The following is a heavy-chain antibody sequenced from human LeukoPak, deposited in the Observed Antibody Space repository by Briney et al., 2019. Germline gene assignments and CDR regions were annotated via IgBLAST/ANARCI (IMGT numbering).Heavy chain of an antibody. D-gene: IGHD1-26*01. V-gene: IGHV4-59*11. Sequence: SETLSLTRTVSGGSISSHYWSWIRQSPGKGLEWIGFMHYRGNTNSNPSLRSRVTISMDTSKNQFSLKMSSVTAADTAVYYCARLGLRMRVGATKGFDYWGQGTLVTVSS. CDR3: ARLGLRMRVGATKGFDY. CDR1: GGSISSHY. J-gene: IGHJ4*02. CDR2: MHYRGNT.